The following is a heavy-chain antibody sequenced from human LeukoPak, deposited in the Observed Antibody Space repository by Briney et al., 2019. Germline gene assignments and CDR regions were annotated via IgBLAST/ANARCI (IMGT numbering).Heavy chain of an antibody. Sequence: GVSLRLSCAASGFTFSSYGMHWVRQAPGKGQEWVAVVWSDGSSEHYADSAKGRFTISRDNSKNTLYLQMNSLRAEDTAVYYCAKDLSTHGPPLDYWGQGTLVTVSS. J-gene: IGHJ4*02. CDR1: GFTFSSYG. V-gene: IGHV3-30*02. CDR2: VWSDGSSE. CDR3: AKDLSTHGPPLDY.